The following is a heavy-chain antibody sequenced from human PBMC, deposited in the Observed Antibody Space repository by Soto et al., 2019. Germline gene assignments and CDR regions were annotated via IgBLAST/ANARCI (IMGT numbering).Heavy chain of an antibody. CDR3: ARRLEYWNYAECTLYYYMDV. Sequence: QVQLVQSGAEVKKPGASVKVSCKASGYTFTSYDINWVRQATGQGLEWMGWMNPNSGNTGYAQKFQGRVTMTRNTSISTAYMELSSLRSEDTAVYYCARRLEYWNYAECTLYYYMDVWGKGTTVTVSS. J-gene: IGHJ6*03. CDR1: GYTFTSYD. V-gene: IGHV1-8*01. D-gene: IGHD1-7*01. CDR2: MNPNSGNT.